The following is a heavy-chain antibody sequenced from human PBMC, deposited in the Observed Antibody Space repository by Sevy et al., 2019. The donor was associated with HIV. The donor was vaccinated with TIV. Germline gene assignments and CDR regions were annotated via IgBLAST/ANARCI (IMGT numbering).Heavy chain of an antibody. CDR1: GYTFTGYY. CDR2: INPNSGGT. Sequence: ASVKVSCKASGYTFTGYYMHWVRQAPGQGLEWMGWINPNSGGTNYAQKFQDRVTMTRDTSISTAYMELSRLRSDDTAVYYCARGATTVVTPSFAFDIWGQGTMVTVSS. V-gene: IGHV1-2*02. D-gene: IGHD4-17*01. CDR3: ARGATTVVTPSFAFDI. J-gene: IGHJ3*02.